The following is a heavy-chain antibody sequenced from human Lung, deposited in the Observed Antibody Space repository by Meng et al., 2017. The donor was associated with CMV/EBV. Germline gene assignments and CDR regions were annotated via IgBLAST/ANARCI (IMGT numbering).Heavy chain of an antibody. V-gene: IGHV3-48*03. CDR1: GFTFSSYE. J-gene: IGHJ3*02. Sequence: SCAASGFTFSSYEMNWVRQAPGKGLEWVSYISSSGSTMYYADSVKGRFTISRDNAKNSLYLQMNSLRVEDTAVYYCARRSGSYVNAFDIWGQGTXVTV. CDR3: ARRSGSYVNAFDI. CDR2: ISSSGSTM. D-gene: IGHD1-26*01.